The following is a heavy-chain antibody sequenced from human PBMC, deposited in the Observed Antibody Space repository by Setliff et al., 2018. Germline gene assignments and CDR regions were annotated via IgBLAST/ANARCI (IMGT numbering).Heavy chain of an antibody. J-gene: IGHJ4*02. CDR2: INPSGGFT. CDR1: GYTFTSYY. D-gene: IGHD5-18*01. V-gene: IGHV1-46*01. Sequence: ASVKVSCKASGYTFTSYYMHWVRQAPGQGLEWMGIINPSGGFTSYAQKFQDRVTMTRDTSTSTVYMELSSLRSGDTAVYYCAAIGLDTALITGVLFDFWGQGTLVTVSS. CDR3: AAIGLDTALITGVLFDF.